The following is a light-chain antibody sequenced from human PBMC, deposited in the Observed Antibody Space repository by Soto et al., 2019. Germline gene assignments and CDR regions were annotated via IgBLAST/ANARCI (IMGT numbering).Light chain of an antibody. J-gene: IGLJ3*02. V-gene: IGLV1-44*01. CDR3: ATWDDSLNVWV. Sequence: QLVLTQPPSASGTPGQRVTISCSGSSSSIGSNPVNWYQQLPGTAPKLLIYSNNQRPSGVPDRFSGSKSGTSASLAFTGLQSEDEADYYCATWDDSLNVWVFGGGTKLTVL. CDR1: SSSIGSNP. CDR2: SNN.